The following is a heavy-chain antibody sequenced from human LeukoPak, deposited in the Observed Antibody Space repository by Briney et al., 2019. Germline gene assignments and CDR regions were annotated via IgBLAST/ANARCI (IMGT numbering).Heavy chain of an antibody. Sequence: PGGSLRLSCAASGFTFDDYAMHWVRQAPGKGLEWVSLISWDGGSTYYADSVKGRFTISRDNSKNSLYLQMNSLRAEDTALYYCAKDRGSSGWGYYMDVWGKGTTVTVSS. CDR3: AKDRGSSGWGYYMDV. V-gene: IGHV3-43D*03. CDR1: GFTFDDYA. D-gene: IGHD6-19*01. J-gene: IGHJ6*03. CDR2: ISWDGGST.